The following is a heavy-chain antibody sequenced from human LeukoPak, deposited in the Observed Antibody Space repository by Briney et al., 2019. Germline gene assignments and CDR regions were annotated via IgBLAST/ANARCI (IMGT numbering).Heavy chain of an antibody. Sequence: GGSLRLSCAVSGFTFSSYSMNWVLQAPGKGLEWVSSISSGSGYIYYADSVKGRFTISRDNAKNSLYLQMNSLRVEDTAVYYCARARYGGNNGYDCWGRGTLVTVSS. J-gene: IGHJ4*02. D-gene: IGHD4-23*01. CDR3: ARARYGGNNGYDC. V-gene: IGHV3-21*01. CDR2: ISSGSGYI. CDR1: GFTFSSYS.